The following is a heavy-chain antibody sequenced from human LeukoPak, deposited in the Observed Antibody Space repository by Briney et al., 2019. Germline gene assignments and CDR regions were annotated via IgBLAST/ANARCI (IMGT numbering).Heavy chain of an antibody. V-gene: IGHV3-21*01. Sequence: GGSLRLSCAASGFTFSNFWMNWVRQAPGKGLEWVSFTSSSSNYIYYADSVKGRFTISRDNAKNSLYLQMNSLRAEDTAVYYCARDMKAYDSSYGMDVWGQGTTVTVSS. CDR2: TSSSSNYI. CDR3: ARDMKAYDSSYGMDV. J-gene: IGHJ6*02. D-gene: IGHD3-22*01. CDR1: GFTFSNFW.